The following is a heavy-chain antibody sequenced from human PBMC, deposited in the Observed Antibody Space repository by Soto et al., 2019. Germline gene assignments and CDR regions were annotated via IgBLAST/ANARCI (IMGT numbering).Heavy chain of an antibody. CDR3: ARRLYYDSSGFEGGGMDV. D-gene: IGHD3-22*01. CDR1: GASISSSSYS. V-gene: IGHV4-39*01. CDR2: IYYSGST. J-gene: IGHJ6*02. Sequence: SETLSLTCTVSGASISSSSYSWGWIRQPPGKGLEWIGSIYYSGSTYYNPSLKSRVTISVDTSKNQFSLKLSSVTAADTAVYYCARRLYYDSSGFEGGGMDVWGQGTTVTVSS.